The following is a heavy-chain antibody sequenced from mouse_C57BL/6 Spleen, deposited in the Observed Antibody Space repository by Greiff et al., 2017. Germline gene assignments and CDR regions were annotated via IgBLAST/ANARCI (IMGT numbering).Heavy chain of an antibody. Sequence: VQLKESGAELVRPGASVKLSCTASGFNIKDYYMHWVKQRPEQGLEWIGRIDPEDGDTEYAPKFQGKATMTADTSSNTAYLQLSSLTSEDTAVYYCTTDYYDYQYYFDYWGQGTTLTVSS. CDR2: IDPEDGDT. V-gene: IGHV14-1*01. CDR1: GFNIKDYY. CDR3: TTDYYDYQYYFDY. D-gene: IGHD2-4*01. J-gene: IGHJ2*01.